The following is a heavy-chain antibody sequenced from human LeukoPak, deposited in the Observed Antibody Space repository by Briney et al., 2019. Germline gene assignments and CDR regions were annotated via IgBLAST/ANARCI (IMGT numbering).Heavy chain of an antibody. Sequence: GGSLRLSCAASGFTFSSYAMHWVRQAPGKGLEWVAVISYDGSNKYYADSVKGRFTISRDNSKNTLYLQMNSLRAEDTAVYYCARDLGYYDSSGSGPWGQGTLVTVSS. CDR1: GFTFSSYA. CDR3: ARDLGYYDSSGSGP. D-gene: IGHD3-22*01. CDR2: ISYDGSNK. J-gene: IGHJ5*02. V-gene: IGHV3-30*04.